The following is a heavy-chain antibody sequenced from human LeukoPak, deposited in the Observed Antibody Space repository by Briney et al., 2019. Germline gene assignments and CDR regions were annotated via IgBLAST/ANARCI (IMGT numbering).Heavy chain of an antibody. V-gene: IGHV6-1*01. Sequence: SQTLSLTCAISGDIVSSNSAAWNWIRQSPSRGLEWLGRTYYRSKWYNDYAVSVKSRITINPDTSKNQFSLKLSSVTAADTAVYYCARAGSSSWYNWFDPWGQGTLVTVSS. CDR2: TYYRSKWYN. D-gene: IGHD6-13*01. CDR3: ARAGSSSWYNWFDP. J-gene: IGHJ5*02. CDR1: GDIVSSNSAA.